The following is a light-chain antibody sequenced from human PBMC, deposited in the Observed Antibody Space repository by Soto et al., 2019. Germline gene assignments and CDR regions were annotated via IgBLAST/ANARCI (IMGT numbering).Light chain of an antibody. J-gene: IGKJ2*01. Sequence: IVLTQSPATLSLSPGERATLSCRASQSVSSYLAWYQQKPGQAPRLLIYDASNRATGIPARFSGSGSGTDFTLTISSLEPEDFSVYYGQQRSNWPPTFGQGTKLEIK. CDR2: DAS. V-gene: IGKV3-11*01. CDR1: QSVSSY. CDR3: QQRSNWPPT.